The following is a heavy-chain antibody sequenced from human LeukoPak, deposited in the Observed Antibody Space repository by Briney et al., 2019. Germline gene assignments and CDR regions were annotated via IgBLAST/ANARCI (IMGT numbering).Heavy chain of an antibody. CDR2: IYPDDSDT. CDR1: GYSFTSYW. Sequence: GESLKISCKGSGYSFTSYWIAWVRQMPEKGLEYMGVIYPDDSDTRYSPSFQGQVTISADKSISTAHLQWSSLKASDTAMYYCARQIAEVGTSRYLDIWGRGTLVTVSS. D-gene: IGHD6-13*01. CDR3: ARQIAEVGTSRYLDI. J-gene: IGHJ2*01. V-gene: IGHV5-51*01.